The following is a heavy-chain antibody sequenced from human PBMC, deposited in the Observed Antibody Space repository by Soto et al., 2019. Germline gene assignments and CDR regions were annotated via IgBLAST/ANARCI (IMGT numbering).Heavy chain of an antibody. CDR3: TKRATTVPTPGNYFDS. CDR2: LTRHGTS. D-gene: IGHD1-1*01. J-gene: IGHJ4*02. V-gene: IGHV3-23*01. Sequence: AGGSLRLSCAASGFPFSDYSMSWVRQTPERGLEWVSSLTRHGTSYYADSVQGRFTVSRDNSKNTVSLQMHSLRAEDTALYYCTKRATTVPTPGNYFDSWGQGTLVTVSS. CDR1: GFPFSDYS.